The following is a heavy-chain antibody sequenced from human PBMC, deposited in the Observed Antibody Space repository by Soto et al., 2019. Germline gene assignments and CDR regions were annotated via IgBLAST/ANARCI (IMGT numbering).Heavy chain of an antibody. CDR3: ARDLGYCISTSCHPVRYYYYGMDV. J-gene: IGHJ6*02. Sequence: SVKGSCKTSGYTFTSYGLSWVRQAPGQGLEWMGGIIPIFGTANYAQKFQGRVTITADESTSTAYMELSSLRSEDTAVYYCARDLGYCISTSCHPVRYYYYGMDVWGQGTTVTVSS. CDR2: IIPIFGTA. V-gene: IGHV1-69*13. CDR1: GYTFTSYG. D-gene: IGHD2-2*01.